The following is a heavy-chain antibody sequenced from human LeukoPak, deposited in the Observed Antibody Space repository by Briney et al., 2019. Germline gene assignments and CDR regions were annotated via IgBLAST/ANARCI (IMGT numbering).Heavy chain of an antibody. CDR1: GFTFSPYT. V-gene: IGHV3-21*06. CDR3: ARYRSSPNFDY. D-gene: IGHD6-13*01. CDR2: MSSSSNHI. Sequence: GGSLRLSCAASGFTFSPYTMNWVRQAPGKGLEWVSSMSSSSNHIYYADAVKGRFTISRDNANNSVYLQMNSLRADDTAVYYCARYRSSPNFDYWGQGTLVTVSS. J-gene: IGHJ4*02.